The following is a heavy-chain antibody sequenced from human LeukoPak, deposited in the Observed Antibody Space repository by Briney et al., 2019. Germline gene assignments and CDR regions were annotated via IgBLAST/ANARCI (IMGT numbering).Heavy chain of an antibody. CDR2: ISYDGSNK. Sequence: GRSLRLSCAASGFTFSSYAMHWVRQAPGKGLEWVAVISYDGSNKYYADSVKGRFTISRDNSKNTLYLQMNSLRAEDTAVYYCARGQSVESLDYWGQGTLVTVSS. D-gene: IGHD5-24*01. J-gene: IGHJ4*02. CDR3: ARGQSVESLDY. V-gene: IGHV3-30*04. CDR1: GFTFSSYA.